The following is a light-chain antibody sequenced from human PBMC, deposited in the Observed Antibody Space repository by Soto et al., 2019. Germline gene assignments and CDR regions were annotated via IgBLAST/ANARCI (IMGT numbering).Light chain of an antibody. Sequence: VSPERRATLSCRNSQSVGSNLAWYQQRPGQAPRLLIFDASTRATGIPARFSGSGSETDFTLTIISSQHDDFAAHYCQQVTNQLPITFGGGTKVDIK. CDR3: QQVTNQLPIT. J-gene: IGKJ4*01. V-gene: IGKV3-15*01. CDR1: QSVGSN. CDR2: DAS.